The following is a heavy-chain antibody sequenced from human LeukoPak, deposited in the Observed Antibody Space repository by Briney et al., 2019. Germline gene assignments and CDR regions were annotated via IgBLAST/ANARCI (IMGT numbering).Heavy chain of an antibody. CDR1: GGSISSYY. V-gene: IGHV4-59*01. CDR2: IYYSGST. D-gene: IGHD2-15*01. J-gene: IGHJ6*03. Sequence: SETLSLTCTVSGGSISSYYWSWIRQPPGKGLEWIGYIYYSGSTNYNPSLKSRVTISVDTSKNQFSLKLSSVTAADTAVYYRARAVVVAATLINYYYMDVWGKGTTVTVSS. CDR3: ARAVVVAATLINYYYMDV.